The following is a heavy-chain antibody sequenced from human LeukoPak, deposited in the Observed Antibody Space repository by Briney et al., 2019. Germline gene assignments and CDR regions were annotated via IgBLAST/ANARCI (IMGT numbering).Heavy chain of an antibody. D-gene: IGHD3-16*01. V-gene: IGHV1-2*02. CDR1: GYTFTGYY. CDR3: ATLGDSYETFTYYYYMDV. Sequence: ASVKVSCKASGYTFTGYYTHWVRQAPGQGLEWMGWIKPNNGDTNYAKKFQGRVAMTRDTSTSTAYMELISLRSDDTAMYYCATLGDSYETFTYYYYMDVWGTGTTVTVSS. CDR2: IKPNNGDT. J-gene: IGHJ6*03.